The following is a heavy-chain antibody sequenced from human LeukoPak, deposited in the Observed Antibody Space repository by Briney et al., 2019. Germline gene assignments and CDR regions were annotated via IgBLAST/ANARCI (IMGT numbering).Heavy chain of an antibody. Sequence: PSETLSLTCTVSGGSISSYYWSWIRQPPGKGLEWIGYIYYSGSTNYNPSLKSRVTISVDTSKNQFSLKLSSVTAADTAVYYCARVPRHPYYYYYGMDVWGQGTTVTVSS. CDR1: GGSISSYY. CDR2: IYYSGST. V-gene: IGHV4-59*01. CDR3: ARVPRHPYYYYYGMDV. J-gene: IGHJ6*02.